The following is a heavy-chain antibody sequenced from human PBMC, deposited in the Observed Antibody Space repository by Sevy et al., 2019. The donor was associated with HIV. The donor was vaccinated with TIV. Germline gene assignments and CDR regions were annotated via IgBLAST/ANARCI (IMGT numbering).Heavy chain of an antibody. CDR2: IKQDGSVK. D-gene: IGHD6-13*01. CDR1: GFTLNSYW. CDR3: VRAIAADGSF. Sequence: GGSLRLSCSAFGFTLNSYWMSWVRQAPGKGLEWVANIKQDGSVKYYVNSVKGRFTISRDNARNLLYLQMNSLRVEDTALYYCVRAIAADGSFWGQGTLVTVSS. V-gene: IGHV3-7*01. J-gene: IGHJ4*02.